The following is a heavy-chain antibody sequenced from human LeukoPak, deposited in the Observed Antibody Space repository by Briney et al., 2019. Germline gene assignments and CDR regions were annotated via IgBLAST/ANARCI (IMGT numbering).Heavy chain of an antibody. CDR2: INHSGST. CDR3: ARKGVLWFGK. Sequence: PSETLSLTCAVYGGSFSGFYWSWIRQPPGKGLEWIGEINHSGSTNYNPSLKSRVTILVDTSKNQFSLKLSSVTAADTAVYYCARKGVLWFGKWGQGTLVTVSS. V-gene: IGHV4-34*01. J-gene: IGHJ4*02. CDR1: GGSFSGFY. D-gene: IGHD3-10*01.